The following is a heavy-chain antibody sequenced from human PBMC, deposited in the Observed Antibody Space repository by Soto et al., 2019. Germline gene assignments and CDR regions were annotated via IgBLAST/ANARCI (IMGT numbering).Heavy chain of an antibody. CDR1: GFTFRSSD. Sequence: EVQVLESGGGLVQPAGSLRLSCVAPGFTFRSSDMSWVRQAPGKGLEWVASISAGGDTKYNAASVKGRFTISRDNSKNAVYLQMNTLRVEDTAIYYCALRSARSGSLNLPYWFDPWGQGALVTVSS. V-gene: IGHV3-23*01. J-gene: IGHJ5*02. CDR2: ISAGGDTK. CDR3: ALRSARSGSLNLPYWFDP. D-gene: IGHD1-26*01.